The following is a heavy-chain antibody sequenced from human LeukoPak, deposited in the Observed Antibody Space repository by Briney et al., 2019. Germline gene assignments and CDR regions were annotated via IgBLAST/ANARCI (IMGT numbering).Heavy chain of an antibody. CDR3: ASGYSGSYYFNYYYYYGMDV. J-gene: IGHJ6*02. V-gene: IGHV1-69*04. CDR2: IIPILGIV. Sequence: GASVKVSCKASGGTFSTYAINWVRQAPGQGLEWMGRIIPILGIVNYAQKFQGRVTITADKSTSTAYMELSSLRSEDTAVYYCASGYSGSYYFNYYYYYGMDVWGQGTTVTVSS. CDR1: GGTFSTYA. D-gene: IGHD1-26*01.